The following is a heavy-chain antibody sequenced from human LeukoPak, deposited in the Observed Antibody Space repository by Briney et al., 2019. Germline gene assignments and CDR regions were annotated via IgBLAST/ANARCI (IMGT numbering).Heavy chain of an antibody. V-gene: IGHV3-21*01. J-gene: IGHJ4*02. CDR2: ISSSSIYI. D-gene: IGHD2-8*02. Sequence: GGSLRLSCAASGFTFSTYSMNWVRQAPGKGLEWVSSISSSSIYIYYADSVKGRFTISRDNAKNSLYLQMNSLRAEDTAVYYCARDRAITGDFDYWGQGTLVTVSS. CDR3: ARDRAITGDFDY. CDR1: GFTFSTYS.